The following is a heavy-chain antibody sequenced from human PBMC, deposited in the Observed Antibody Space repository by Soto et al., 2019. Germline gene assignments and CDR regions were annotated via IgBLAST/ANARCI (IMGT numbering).Heavy chain of an antibody. CDR3: ARENYFDY. J-gene: IGHJ4*02. V-gene: IGHV3-7*04. CDR2: IKQDGSDK. Sequence: EVQLVESGGGLVQPGGSLRLSCAASGFTFSSYWMGWVRQTPGKGLEWVANIKQDGSDKYYVDSVKGRFTISRDNAKNSLYLQMSSLRPEDTAVHYCARENYFDYWGQGTLVTVSS. CDR1: GFTFSSYW.